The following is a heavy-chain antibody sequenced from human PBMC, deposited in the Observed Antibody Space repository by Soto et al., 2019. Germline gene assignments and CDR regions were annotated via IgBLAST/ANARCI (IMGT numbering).Heavy chain of an antibody. CDR2: IYYSGST. J-gene: IGHJ4*02. Sequence: QLQLQESGPGLVKPSETLSLTCTVSGGSISSSSYYWGWIRQPPGKGLEWIGSIYYSGSTYYNPSLKSRVTISVDTSKNQSSLKLSSVTAADTAVYYCARHHGYEVFDYWGQGTLVTVSS. D-gene: IGHD5-18*01. CDR3: ARHHGYEVFDY. CDR1: GGSISSSSYY. V-gene: IGHV4-39*01.